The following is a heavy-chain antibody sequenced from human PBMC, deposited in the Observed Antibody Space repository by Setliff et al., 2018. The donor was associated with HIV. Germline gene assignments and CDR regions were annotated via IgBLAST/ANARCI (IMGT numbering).Heavy chain of an antibody. V-gene: IGHV4-59*11. CDR1: RDSINGHW. D-gene: IGHD1-1*01. CDR3: ARNSQKGIQPLLLAS. J-gene: IGHJ4*02. Sequence: SETLSLTCTVSRDSINGHWWSWIRQPPGKGLEWIGYIYYTGSTSYNPSFRSRVTISVDTSKNQFSLMLDSVTAADTAVYYCARNSQKGIQPLLLASWGPGTLVTVSS. CDR2: IYYTGST.